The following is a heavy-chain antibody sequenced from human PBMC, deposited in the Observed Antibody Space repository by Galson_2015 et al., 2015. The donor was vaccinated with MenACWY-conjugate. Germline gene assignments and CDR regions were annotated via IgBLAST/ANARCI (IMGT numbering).Heavy chain of an antibody. V-gene: IGHV5-10-1*01. J-gene: IGHJ4*02. D-gene: IGHD4-17*01. CDR3: AREDPYGDADY. Sequence: QSGAEVTKPGESLMISCTGSGYSFTSYWISWVRQMPGKGLEWMGKIDPSDSYINYSPSFQGHVTISADKSISTAYLQWSSLQASDSAMYYCAREDPYGDADYWGQGTLVTVSS. CDR2: IDPSDSYI. CDR1: GYSFTSYW.